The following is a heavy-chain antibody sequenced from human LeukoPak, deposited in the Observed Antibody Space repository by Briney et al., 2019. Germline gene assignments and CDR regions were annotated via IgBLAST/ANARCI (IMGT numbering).Heavy chain of an antibody. CDR2: VYYSGET. J-gene: IGHJ4*02. CDR1: GASISSSSYS. V-gene: IGHV4-39*01. D-gene: IGHD4-23*01. CDR3: AKTGYGGNPFDS. Sequence: SETLSPTCTVSGASISSSSYSWGWIRQPPGKGLEWIGGVYYSGETHYNPSLKSRVTISVDVSKNQFSLKLSSVTAADTAVYYCAKTGYGGNPFDSWGQGTQVTVSS.